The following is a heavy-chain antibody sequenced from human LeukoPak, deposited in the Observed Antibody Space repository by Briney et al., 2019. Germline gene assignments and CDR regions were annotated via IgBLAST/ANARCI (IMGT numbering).Heavy chain of an antibody. V-gene: IGHV4-59*01. CDR1: GGSFSGYY. CDR2: IYYSGST. J-gene: IGHJ4*02. D-gene: IGHD4-17*01. Sequence: SETLSLTRAVYGGSFSGYYWSWIRQPPGKGLEWIGYIYYSGSTNYNPSLKSRVTISVDTSKNQFSLKLSSVTAADTAVYYCAREWDYGDSYYFDYWGQGTLVTVSS. CDR3: AREWDYGDSYYFDY.